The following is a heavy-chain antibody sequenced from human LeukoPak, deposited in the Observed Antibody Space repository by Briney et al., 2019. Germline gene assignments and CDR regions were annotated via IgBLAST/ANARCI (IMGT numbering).Heavy chain of an antibody. D-gene: IGHD5-18*01. CDR3: ARDHAVLRYSSREGYYYYYGMDV. Sequence: SETLSLTCTVSGGSISSYYWSRTRQPPGKGLEWIGYIYYSGSTNYNPSLKSRVTISVDTSKNQFSLKLSSVTAADTAVYYCARDHAVLRYSSREGYYYYYGMDVWGQGTTVTVSS. V-gene: IGHV4-59*01. CDR1: GGSISSYY. J-gene: IGHJ6*02. CDR2: IYYSGST.